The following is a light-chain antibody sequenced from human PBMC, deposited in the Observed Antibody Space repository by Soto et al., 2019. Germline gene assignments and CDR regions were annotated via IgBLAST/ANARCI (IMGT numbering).Light chain of an antibody. Sequence: DIQMTQSPSALSASVGDRVTIAFRASQSISGWLAWFQQKPGKAPKLLIYDASSLESGVPSRFSGSGSGTEFTLTITSLQPDDFATYYCQQYVFYRGTFGQGTKVDIK. CDR3: QQYVFYRGT. CDR2: DAS. V-gene: IGKV1-5*01. J-gene: IGKJ1*01. CDR1: QSISGW.